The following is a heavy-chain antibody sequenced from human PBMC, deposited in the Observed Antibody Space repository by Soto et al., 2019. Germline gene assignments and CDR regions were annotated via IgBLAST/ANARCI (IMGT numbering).Heavy chain of an antibody. CDR1: GFTFSDYA. J-gene: IGHJ4*02. D-gene: IGHD6-19*01. CDR2: VSHDGRNT. V-gene: IGHV3-30*18. CDR3: AKGGRQWLVTSDFNY. Sequence: VQLVESGGGVVQPGRSLRLSCAASGFTFSDYAMHWVRQAPGKGLEWVAVVSHDGRNTHYADSVKGRFTISSDSSKNTFTLEMTSLRAEDTAAYYCAKGGRQWLVTSDFNYWGQGALVTVSS.